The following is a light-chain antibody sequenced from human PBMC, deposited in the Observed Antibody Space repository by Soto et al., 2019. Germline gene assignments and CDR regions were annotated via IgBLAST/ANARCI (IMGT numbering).Light chain of an antibody. Sequence: QSVLTQPPSASGTPGQRVTISCSGSSSNIGSNYVYWYQQLPGTAPKLLIYRNNQRPSGVPDRFSGSKSATSASLAISGPRYEDEAEYYCAAWDDSLSGVFGGGTKLTVL. CDR1: SSNIGSNY. CDR2: RNN. CDR3: AAWDDSLSGV. V-gene: IGLV1-47*01. J-gene: IGLJ2*01.